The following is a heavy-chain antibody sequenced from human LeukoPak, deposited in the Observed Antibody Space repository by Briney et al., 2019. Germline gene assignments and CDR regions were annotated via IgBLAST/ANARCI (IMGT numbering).Heavy chain of an antibody. V-gene: IGHV3-23*01. CDR2: ITGNGANT. J-gene: IGHJ5*02. CDR3: ERDRSGSYPNWFDP. CDR1: GFTFSNYG. Sequence: PGGSLRLSCAASGFTFSNYGMSWVRQAPGKGLEWVSAITGNGANTFYADSVKGRFTISRDNSKNTMYLQMNSLRAEDTALYYCERDRSGSYPNWFDPWGQGTLVTVSS. D-gene: IGHD3-10*01.